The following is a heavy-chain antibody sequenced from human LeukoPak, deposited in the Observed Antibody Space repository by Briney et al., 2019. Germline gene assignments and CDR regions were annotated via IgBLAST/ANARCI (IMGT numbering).Heavy chain of an antibody. V-gene: IGHV3-23*01. D-gene: IGHD3-22*01. CDR3: AKGDTYYDDSSGYFS. Sequence: GGSLRLSCAASGFTFSSYAMSWVRQAPGKGLEWVSAISGSGGSTYYADSVKGRFTISRDNSKNTLYLQMNSLRAEDTAVYYCAKGDTYYDDSSGYFSWGQGTLVTVSS. CDR2: ISGSGGST. J-gene: IGHJ4*02. CDR1: GFTFSSYA.